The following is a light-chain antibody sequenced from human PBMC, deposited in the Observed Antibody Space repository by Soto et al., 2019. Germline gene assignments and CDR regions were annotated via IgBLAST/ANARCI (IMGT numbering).Light chain of an antibody. CDR2: DVS. CDR3: CSYAGRDTLYV. V-gene: IGLV2-11*01. Sequence: QSALTQPRSLSGSPGQSVTISCTGTSTDVGGYNYVSWYQQHPGKVPKLMLYDVSKRPSGVPDRFSGSKSGNTASLTISGLQAEGEADYYCCSYAGRDTLYVFGSGTKVTVL. J-gene: IGLJ1*01. CDR1: STDVGGYNY.